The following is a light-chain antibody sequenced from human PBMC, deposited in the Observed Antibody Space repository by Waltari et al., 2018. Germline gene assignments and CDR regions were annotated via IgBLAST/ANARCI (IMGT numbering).Light chain of an antibody. Sequence: DIQMTQSPSSLSASVGDRVTITCRASQSISSYLNWYQQKPGKAPKHLIYAASSLQSGVPSRFSGSGSGTDFTLTISSLQPEDFATYYCQQSYSTSSTFGQGTKLEIK. CDR1: QSISSY. V-gene: IGKV1-39*01. CDR3: QQSYSTSST. CDR2: AAS. J-gene: IGKJ2*02.